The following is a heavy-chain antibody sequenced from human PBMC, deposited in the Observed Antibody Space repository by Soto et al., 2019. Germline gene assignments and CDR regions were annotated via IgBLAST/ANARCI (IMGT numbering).Heavy chain of an antibody. V-gene: IGHV4-30-4*01. CDR2: IYYTGNN. Sequence: QVHLQESGPGLVKPSQTLSLSCTVSGDSISSPHYYWTWIRQPPGKGLEWVGYIYYTGNNFYNPALKSRVAMSVDPSTNRFSLKLASVTDADTAVYFCARGPKQNYDSSPWNGGFDSWGPGTLVTVSS. CDR1: GDSISSPHYY. CDR3: ARGPKQNYDSSPWNGGFDS. D-gene: IGHD3-22*01. J-gene: IGHJ4*02.